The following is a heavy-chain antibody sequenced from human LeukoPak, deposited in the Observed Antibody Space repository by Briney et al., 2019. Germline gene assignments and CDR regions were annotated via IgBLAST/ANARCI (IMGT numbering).Heavy chain of an antibody. CDR3: ARGRWGGGDFDY. D-gene: IGHD3-16*01. CDR1: GGSISSYY. V-gene: IGHV4-59*08. CDR2: IYYSGST. Sequence: SETLSLTCTVSGGSISSYYWSWIRQPPGKGLEWIGYIYYSGSTNYNPSLKSRVTISVDTSKNQFSLKLSSVTAADTAVYYCARGRWGGGDFDYWGQGTLVTVSS. J-gene: IGHJ4*02.